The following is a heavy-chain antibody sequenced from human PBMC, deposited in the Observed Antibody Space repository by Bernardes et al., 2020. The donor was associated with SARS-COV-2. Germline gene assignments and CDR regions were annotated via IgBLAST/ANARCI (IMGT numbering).Heavy chain of an antibody. D-gene: IGHD3-16*01. J-gene: IGHJ4*02. CDR2: VDWNDDK. V-gene: IGHV2-70*01. CDR3: ARTMRATTFVGREWTRKTKNFDY. Sequence: SGSTLLNPTQTLTLTCPFSWFSLTASGVSVSWIRQPPGQALEWLAIVDWNDDKYYTTSLKTRLTISKDTSKNQVVLKMTNMDPVDTATYYCARTMRATTFVGREWTRKTKNFDYWGQGTRVTVSS. CDR1: WFSLTASGVS.